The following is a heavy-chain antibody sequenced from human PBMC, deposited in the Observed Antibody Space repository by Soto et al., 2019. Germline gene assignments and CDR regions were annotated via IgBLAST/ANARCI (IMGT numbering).Heavy chain of an antibody. V-gene: IGHV5-51*01. Sequence: PGESLKISCKGSGYSFTSYWIGWVRQMPGKGLEWMGIIYPGDSDTRYSPSFQGQVTISADKSISTAYLQWSSLKASDTAMYYCARGGGDDTAMVRDYYYGMDVWGQGTTVTVSS. CDR1: GYSFTSYW. J-gene: IGHJ6*02. CDR3: ARGGGDDTAMVRDYYYGMDV. CDR2: IYPGDSDT. D-gene: IGHD5-18*01.